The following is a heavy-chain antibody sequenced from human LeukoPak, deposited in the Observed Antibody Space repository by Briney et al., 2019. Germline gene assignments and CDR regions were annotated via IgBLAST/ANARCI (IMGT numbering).Heavy chain of an antibody. D-gene: IGHD2-15*01. J-gene: IGHJ3*02. CDR3: ARSHLVVVAAADAFDI. V-gene: IGHV3-30-3*01. CDR1: GFTFSSYA. Sequence: GGSLRLSCAASGFTFSSYAMHWVRQAPGKGLEWVAVISYDGSNKYYADSVKGRFTISRDNSKNTLYLQMNSLRAEDTAVYYCARSHLVVVAAADAFDIWGQGTMVTVSS. CDR2: ISYDGSNK.